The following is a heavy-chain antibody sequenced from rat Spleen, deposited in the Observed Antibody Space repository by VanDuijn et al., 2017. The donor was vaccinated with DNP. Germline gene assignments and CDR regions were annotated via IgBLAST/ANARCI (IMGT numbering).Heavy chain of an antibody. CDR1: GYSITSNY. V-gene: IGHV3-1*01. Sequence: EVQLQESGPGLVKPSQSLSLTCSVTGYSITSNYRWNWIRKFPGNNLEWMGYISYSGSTNYNPSLKSRISITRDTSKNQFFLQLNSVTTEDTATYYCARWRIGPHYFDYWGQGVMVTVSS. CDR3: ARWRIGPHYFDY. D-gene: IGHD1-11*01. J-gene: IGHJ2*01. CDR2: ISYSGST.